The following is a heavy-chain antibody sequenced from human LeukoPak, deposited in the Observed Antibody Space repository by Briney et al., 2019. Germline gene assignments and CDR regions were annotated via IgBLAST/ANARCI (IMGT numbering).Heavy chain of an antibody. J-gene: IGHJ4*02. V-gene: IGHV3-53*01. CDR3: ARGHSV. Sequence: PGGSLRLSCAASGFSVTNNYMYWVRQAPGKGPEWVSVIYTGGGTSYADSVKGRFTISRDNSENTVHLQMNRLRTEDTAVYYCARGHSVWGQGTLVTVSS. CDR1: GFSVTNNY. CDR2: IYTGGGT.